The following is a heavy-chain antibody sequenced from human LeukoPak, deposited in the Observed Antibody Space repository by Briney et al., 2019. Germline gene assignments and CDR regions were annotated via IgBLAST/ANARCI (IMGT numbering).Heavy chain of an antibody. V-gene: IGHV4-59*01. CDR3: ARGMYYSGSSGYYVLPPFDS. CDR1: GGSISSYY. D-gene: IGHD3-22*01. J-gene: IGHJ4*02. Sequence: SETLSLTCTVSGGSISSYYWSWIRQPPGKGLEWIGYIYYSGSTNYNPSLKSRVTISVDTSKNHFSLKLSSVTAADTAVYYCARGMYYSGSSGYYVLPPFDSWGQGTLVTVSS. CDR2: IYYSGST.